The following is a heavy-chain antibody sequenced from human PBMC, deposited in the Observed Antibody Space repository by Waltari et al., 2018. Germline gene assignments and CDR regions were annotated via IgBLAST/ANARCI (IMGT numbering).Heavy chain of an antibody. CDR1: GFTFSSYA. CDR2: IYSGGST. V-gene: IGHV3-23*03. J-gene: IGHJ2*01. Sequence: EVQLLESGGGLVQPGGSLRLSCAASGFTFSSYAMSCVRQAPGKGLEVVSVIYSGGSTYYGDTVKGRFTISRDNAKNSLYLQMNSLRAEDTAVYYCARDISSGWYFDLWGRGTLGTVSS. D-gene: IGHD6-19*01. CDR3: ARDISSGWYFDL.